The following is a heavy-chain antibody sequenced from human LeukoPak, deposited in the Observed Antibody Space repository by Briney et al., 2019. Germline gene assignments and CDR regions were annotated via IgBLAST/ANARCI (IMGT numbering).Heavy chain of an antibody. V-gene: IGHV4-59*01. Sequence: SSETLSLTCTVSGGSISSYYWSWIRQPPGKGLEWIGYIYYSGSTNYNPSLKSRVTISVDTSKNQFSLKLSSVTAADTAVYYCARTYYDFWSGYPYYMDVWGKGTTVTVSS. J-gene: IGHJ6*03. CDR3: ARTYYDFWSGYPYYMDV. CDR2: IYYSGST. D-gene: IGHD3-3*01. CDR1: GGSISSYY.